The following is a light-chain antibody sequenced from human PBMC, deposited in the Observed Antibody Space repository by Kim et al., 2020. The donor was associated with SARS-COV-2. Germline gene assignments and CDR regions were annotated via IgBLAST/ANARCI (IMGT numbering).Light chain of an antibody. J-gene: IGKJ1*01. CDR1: QSISSNY. CDR3: QQYGSSPPT. CDR2: GAS. Sequence: SPGERATLSWRASQSISSNYLAWHQQKPGQAPRLLIHGASSRATGIPDRFSGSGSGTDFTLTINRLEPEDFAVFYCQQYGSSPPTFGQGTKVDIK. V-gene: IGKV3-20*01.